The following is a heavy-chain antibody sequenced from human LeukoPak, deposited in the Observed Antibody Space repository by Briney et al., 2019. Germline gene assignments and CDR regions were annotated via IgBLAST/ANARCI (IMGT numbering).Heavy chain of an antibody. CDR2: LNSDGSGT. Sequence: GGSLRLSCAASGFTFSSYWMHWVRQAPGKGLVWVSRLNSDGSGTTYADSVKGRFTISRDNAKNTLYLQMNSLRAEDTAMYYCVRQYSYDSSGYYPWDYWGQGTLVTVSS. V-gene: IGHV3-74*01. J-gene: IGHJ4*02. D-gene: IGHD3-22*01. CDR1: GFTFSSYW. CDR3: VRQYSYDSSGYYPWDY.